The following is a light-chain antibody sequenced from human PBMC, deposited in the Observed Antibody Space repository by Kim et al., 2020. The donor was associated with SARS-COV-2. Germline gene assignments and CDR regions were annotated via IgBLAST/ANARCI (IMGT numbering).Light chain of an antibody. Sequence: VALGQTVRITCQGDSLRNYYASWYQQKPGHAPVLVIYGKNNRPSGIPDRFSGSSSGNTASLTITGAQAEDEADYYCNSRDSSGKRVFGGGTKLTVL. V-gene: IGLV3-19*01. J-gene: IGLJ2*01. CDR2: GKN. CDR3: NSRDSSGKRV. CDR1: SLRNYY.